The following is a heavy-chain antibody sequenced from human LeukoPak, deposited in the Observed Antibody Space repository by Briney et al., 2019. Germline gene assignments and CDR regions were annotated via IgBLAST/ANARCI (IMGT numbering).Heavy chain of an antibody. CDR3: VRDLEYSSSSVSGRSFDY. D-gene: IGHD6-6*01. CDR1: GFTFSSYA. CDR2: IRSSGGDSFIT. Sequence: GGSLRLSCSASGFTFSSYAMSWVRQAPGKGLEWVSGIRSSGGDSFITYYADSVQGRFTISRDNAKNSLYLQMNSLRAEDTTLYYCVRDLEYSSSSVSGRSFDYWGQGTLVTVSS. V-gene: IGHV3-23*01. J-gene: IGHJ4*02.